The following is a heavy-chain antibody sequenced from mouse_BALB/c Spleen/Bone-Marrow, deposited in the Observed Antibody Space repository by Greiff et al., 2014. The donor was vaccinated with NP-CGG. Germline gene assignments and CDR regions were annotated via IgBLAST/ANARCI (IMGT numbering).Heavy chain of an antibody. J-gene: IGHJ4*01. CDR2: ISSGSSTI. D-gene: IGHD2-2*01. CDR3: ARYGYYDAMDY. Sequence: EVMLVESGGGSVQPGGSRKLSCAASGFTFSSFGMHWVRQAPEKGLEWVAYISSGSSTIYYADTVKGRFTISRDNPKNTLFLQMTSLRSEDTAMYYCARYGYYDAMDYWGQGTSVTVSS. V-gene: IGHV5-17*02. CDR1: GFTFSSFG.